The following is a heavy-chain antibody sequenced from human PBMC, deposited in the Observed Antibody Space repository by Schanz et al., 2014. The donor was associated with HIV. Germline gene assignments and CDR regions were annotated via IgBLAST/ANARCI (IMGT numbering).Heavy chain of an antibody. D-gene: IGHD2-2*01. Sequence: QVQLQQWGAGLLKSSETLSLTCAVYGATFSGYYWNWVRQTPGKGLEWIGEINHSGSTTYNPSLKSRLPISVDTSKNQFTLKLSSVTAADTGVYYCARRGGYQLLSKDYFYYGMDVWGQGTTVTVSS. CDR1: GATFSGYY. V-gene: IGHV4-34*01. CDR2: INHSGST. J-gene: IGHJ6*02. CDR3: ARRGGYQLLSKDYFYYGMDV.